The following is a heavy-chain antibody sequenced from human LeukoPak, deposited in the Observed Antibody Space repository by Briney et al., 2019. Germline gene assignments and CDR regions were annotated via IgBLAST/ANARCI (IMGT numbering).Heavy chain of an antibody. Sequence: SETLSLTCTVSGGSISVYYWSWSRQPPGKGLEWIGYIYYSGSTNYNPSLKSRVTISVDTSKNQFSLKLSSVTAADTAVYYCARGVTMVRGVIDYYMDVWGKGTTVTVSS. V-gene: IGHV4-59*01. CDR2: IYYSGST. J-gene: IGHJ6*03. D-gene: IGHD3-10*01. CDR3: ARGVTMVRGVIDYYMDV. CDR1: GGSISVYY.